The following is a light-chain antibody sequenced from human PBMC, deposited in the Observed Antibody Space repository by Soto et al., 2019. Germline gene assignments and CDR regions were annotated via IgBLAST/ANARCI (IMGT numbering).Light chain of an antibody. Sequence: GDRATITCRSSQSISSWLAWYQQKPGKAPKLLIYDASSLESGVPSRFSGSGSGTEFTLTISSLQPDDFATYYCQQYNSYSTXGQGTKVEIK. V-gene: IGKV1-5*01. J-gene: IGKJ1*01. CDR3: QQYNSYST. CDR1: QSISSW. CDR2: DAS.